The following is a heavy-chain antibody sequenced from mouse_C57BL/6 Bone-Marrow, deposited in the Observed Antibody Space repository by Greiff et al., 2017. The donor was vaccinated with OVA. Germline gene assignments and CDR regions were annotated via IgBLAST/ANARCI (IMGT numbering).Heavy chain of an antibody. CDR1: GFTFTDYY. V-gene: IGHV7-3*01. Sequence: EVMLVESGGGLVQPGGSLSLSCAASGFTFTDYYMSWVRQPPGKALEWLGFIRNKANGYTTEYSASVKGRFTISRDNYQSILYLQMNALRAEDSATYYCARSSHYDGSSYYWYFEFWGTGTTVTVSS. D-gene: IGHD1-1*01. J-gene: IGHJ1*03. CDR3: ARSSHYDGSSYYWYFEF. CDR2: IRNKANGYTT.